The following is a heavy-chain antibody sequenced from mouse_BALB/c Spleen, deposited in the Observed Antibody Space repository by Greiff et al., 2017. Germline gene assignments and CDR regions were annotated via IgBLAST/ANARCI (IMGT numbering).Heavy chain of an antibody. J-gene: IGHJ4*01. CDR1: GFTFSSYA. CDR3: ARAYYRYDVEAMDY. CDR2: ISSGGST. Sequence: DVHLVESGGGLVKPGGSLKLSCAASGFTFSSYAMSWVRQTPEKRLEWVASISSGGSTYYPDSVKGRFTISRDNARNILYLQMSSLRSEDTAMYYCARAYYRYDVEAMDYWGQGTSVTVSS. D-gene: IGHD2-14*01. V-gene: IGHV5-6-5*01.